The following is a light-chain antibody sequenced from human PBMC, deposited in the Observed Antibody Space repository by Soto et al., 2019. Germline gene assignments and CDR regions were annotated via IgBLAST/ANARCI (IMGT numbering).Light chain of an antibody. J-gene: IGKJ3*01. CDR3: QHTYSTPFT. CDR2: AAS. Sequence: DIQMTQSPSPLSASVGDRVTITCRSGQSISSYVNWYQQKPGIAPRLLIFAASNLQTGVPSRFSGSGSGTDFTLTISSLQPEDFGTYFCQHTYSTPFTFGPGTKVDIK. CDR1: QSISSY. V-gene: IGKV1-39*01.